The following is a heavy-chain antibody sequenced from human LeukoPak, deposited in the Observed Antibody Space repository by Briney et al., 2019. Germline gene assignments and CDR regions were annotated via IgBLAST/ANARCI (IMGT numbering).Heavy chain of an antibody. CDR2: MNPNSGNT. V-gene: IGHV1-8*01. Sequence: ASVKVSCKASGYTFTTYDINWARQATGQGLEWMAWMNPNSGNTGYAQKFQGRVTMTRNTSISTAYTELSSLRSEDTAVYYCARVAGNCGGDCYRLVYWGQGTLVTVSS. CDR3: ARVAGNCGGDCYRLVY. CDR1: GYTFTTYD. D-gene: IGHD2-21*01. J-gene: IGHJ4*02.